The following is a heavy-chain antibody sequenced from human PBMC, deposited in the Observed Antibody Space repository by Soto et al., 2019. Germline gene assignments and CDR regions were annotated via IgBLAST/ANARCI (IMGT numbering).Heavy chain of an antibody. CDR2: ISYSGST. V-gene: IGHV4-59*01. Sequence: PGGSLRLSCAASGFTFSNYAMSWVRQAPGKGLEWIGYISYSGSTDYNPSLKSRVTISFDASKNQISLQVRSATAADAAVYYCARDLKEYCSDGKCNWFDPWGQGTLVTVSS. J-gene: IGHJ5*02. CDR1: GFTFSNYA. D-gene: IGHD2-15*01. CDR3: ARDLKEYCSDGKCNWFDP.